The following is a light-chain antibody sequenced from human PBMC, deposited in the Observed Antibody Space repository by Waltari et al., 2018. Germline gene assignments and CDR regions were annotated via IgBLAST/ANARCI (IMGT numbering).Light chain of an antibody. CDR1: SSNIGAGYD. CDR2: GNN. J-gene: IGLJ3*02. CDR3: QSHDSILSGSGV. Sequence: QSVLTQPPSVSGAPGQRVTISCTGNSSNIGAGYDVHWYQQLPGTAPKLLIYGNNHRPSGVPDRVSGSKSGTSASLDIAGLQTEDEADYYCQSHDSILSGSGVFGGGTKLTVL. V-gene: IGLV1-40*01.